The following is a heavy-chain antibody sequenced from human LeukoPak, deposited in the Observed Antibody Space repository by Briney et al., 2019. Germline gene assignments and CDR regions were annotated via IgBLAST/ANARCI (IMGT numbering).Heavy chain of an antibody. CDR3: ARARRSGGITMIRGVKDRGWFDP. J-gene: IGHJ5*02. CDR1: GFTFSYYG. D-gene: IGHD3-10*01. V-gene: IGHV3-30*02. CDR2: IRSDGSNK. Sequence: GGSLRLSCAASGFTFSYYGIHWVRQAPGKGLDWVAFIRSDGSNKYYADSVKGRFTISKDNSKNTLYLELHSLRTEDTAVYYCARARRSGGITMIRGVKDRGWFDPWGQGTLVTVSS.